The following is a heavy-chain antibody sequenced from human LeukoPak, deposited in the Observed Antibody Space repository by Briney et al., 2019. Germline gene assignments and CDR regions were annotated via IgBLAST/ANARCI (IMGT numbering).Heavy chain of an antibody. V-gene: IGHV3-7*01. Sequence: PGGSLRLSCTASGFIFNSYWMSWVRQAPGKGLEWVANIKHDGKKIYYVDSVKGRFTISRDNAKNSLYLQLNNVRVEDTAMYYCVNLWEAGYWGQGTLVTVSS. D-gene: IGHD1-26*01. CDR1: GFIFNSYW. J-gene: IGHJ4*02. CDR3: VNLWEAGY. CDR2: IKHDGKKI.